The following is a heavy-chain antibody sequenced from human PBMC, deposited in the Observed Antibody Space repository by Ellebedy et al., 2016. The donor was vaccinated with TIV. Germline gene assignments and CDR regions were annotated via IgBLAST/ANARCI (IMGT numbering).Heavy chain of an antibody. CDR3: ARYVDCGDDCDGSSFDY. V-gene: IGHV3-48*01. J-gene: IGHJ4*02. CDR2: ISSRSSSI. D-gene: IGHD2-21*02. CDR1: GFTFSDYS. Sequence: GESLKISCPASGFTFSDYSMNWLRQAPGRGLEWVSYISSRSSSIYYADSVKGRFTISRDNAKDSLYLQMNSLRAEEPALYYCARYVDCGDDCDGSSFDYWGQGTLVTISS.